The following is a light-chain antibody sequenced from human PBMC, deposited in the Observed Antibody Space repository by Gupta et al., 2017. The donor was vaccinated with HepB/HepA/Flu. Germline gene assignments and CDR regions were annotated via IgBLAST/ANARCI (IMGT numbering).Light chain of an antibody. Sequence: QSALTQPASVSGSPGQSITISCTGTSSDVGSYNLVSWYQQHPGKSPKLMIYEVSKRHSGVANRFSGSKSGNTATVTISGLQAEDEADYYCCSYAGSSTFVVFGGGTKLTVL. J-gene: IGLJ2*01. CDR2: EVS. CDR1: SSDVGSYNL. V-gene: IGLV2-23*02. CDR3: CSYAGSSTFVV.